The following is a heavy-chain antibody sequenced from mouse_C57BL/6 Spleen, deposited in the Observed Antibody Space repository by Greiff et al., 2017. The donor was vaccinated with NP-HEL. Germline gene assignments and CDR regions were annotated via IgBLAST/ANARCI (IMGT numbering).Heavy chain of an antibody. CDR1: GYAFSSSW. CDR2: IYPGDGDT. D-gene: IGHD2-1*01. V-gene: IGHV1-82*01. J-gene: IGHJ4*01. CDR3: ARWGGNYEYAMDY. Sequence: VQLQESGPELVKPGASVKISCKASGYAFSSSWMNWVKQRPGKGLEWIGRIYPGDGDTNYNGKFKGKATLTADKSSSTAYMQLSSLTSEDSAVYFCARWGGNYEYAMDYWGQGTSVTVSS.